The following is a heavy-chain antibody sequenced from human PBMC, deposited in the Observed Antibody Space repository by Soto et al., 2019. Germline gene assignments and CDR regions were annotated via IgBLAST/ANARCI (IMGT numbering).Heavy chain of an antibody. J-gene: IGHJ3*02. Sequence: GASVKVSCKASGYNFTNYGISWVRQAPGQGLEWMGWLNTSNGATDYAQNLQGRVTLTTDTSMTTAYMDLTSLRSDDTAVYYCARVTVVPSVVVYALDIWGQGTMVTVS. CDR3: ARVTVVPSVVVYALDI. V-gene: IGHV1-18*01. CDR1: GYNFTNYG. CDR2: LNTSNGAT. D-gene: IGHD2-21*01.